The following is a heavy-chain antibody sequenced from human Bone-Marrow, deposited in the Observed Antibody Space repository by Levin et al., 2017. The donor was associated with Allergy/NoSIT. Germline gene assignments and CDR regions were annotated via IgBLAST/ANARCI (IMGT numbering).Heavy chain of an antibody. Sequence: SGPTLVKPSQTLTLTCTFSGFSLSTNGMCLSWLRQTPGKAPEWLALIAWDDDKYYNTSLKTRLTISKDTAKNQVVLTMTDMDPVDTATYYCARGLGSGTLLTPFDYWGLGTLVIVSS. CDR3: ARGLGSGTLLTPFDY. J-gene: IGHJ4*02. CDR2: IAWDDDK. CDR1: GFSLSTNGMC. D-gene: IGHD3-10*01. V-gene: IGHV2-70*12.